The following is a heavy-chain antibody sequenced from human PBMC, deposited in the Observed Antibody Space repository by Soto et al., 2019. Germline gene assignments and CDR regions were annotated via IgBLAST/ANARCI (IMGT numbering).Heavy chain of an antibody. CDR3: ARKQYTWNAVDY. CDR2: TYYTGST. V-gene: IGHV4-39*01. D-gene: IGHD1-20*01. J-gene: IGHJ4*02. CDR1: GGSISSSSYY. Sequence: SETLSLTCTVSGGSISSSSYYWGRMRQPPGKGLEWIATTYYTGSTYYNPSLKSRLTISVDASKSQFSLKLSSVTAADTAVYYCARKQYTWNAVDYWGQGTLVTVSS.